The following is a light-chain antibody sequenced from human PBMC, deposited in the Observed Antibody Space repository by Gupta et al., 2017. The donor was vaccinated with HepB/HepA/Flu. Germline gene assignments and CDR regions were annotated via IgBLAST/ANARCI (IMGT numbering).Light chain of an antibody. CDR2: ENN. J-gene: IGLJ2*01. CDR3: GSWAFNRNAVG. V-gene: IGLV1-51*02. CDR1: NSNIGNNF. Sequence: QSALTQPPSVSAAPGQKVTISCSGSNSNIGNNFVSWYQLLPGTAPKVLTLENNKRPSGIPDRLAGLKSGTSATRDIXGXQTEDEXDYDCGSWAFNRNAVGFGGGTTLTVL.